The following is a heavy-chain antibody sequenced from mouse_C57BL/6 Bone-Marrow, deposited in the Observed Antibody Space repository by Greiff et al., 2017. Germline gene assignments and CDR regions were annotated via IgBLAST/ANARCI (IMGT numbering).Heavy chain of an antibody. D-gene: IGHD1-1*01. CDR3: ARVTTVVATDYAMDY. J-gene: IGHJ4*01. Sequence: EVKVVESGGGLVQSGRSLRLSCATSGFTFSDFYMEWVRQAPGKGLEWIAASRNKANDYTTEYSASVKGRFIVSRDTSQSILYLQMNALRAEDTAIYYCARVTTVVATDYAMDYWGQGTSVTVSS. CDR1: GFTFSDFY. V-gene: IGHV7-1*01. CDR2: SRNKANDYTT.